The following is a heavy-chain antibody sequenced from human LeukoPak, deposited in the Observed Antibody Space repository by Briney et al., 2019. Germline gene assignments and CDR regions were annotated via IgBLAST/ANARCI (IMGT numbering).Heavy chain of an antibody. CDR2: INPSGGST. Sequence: ASVKVSCKASGYTFTSYYMHWVRQAPGQGLEWMGIINPSGGSTSYAQKFQGRVTMTRDTSTSTVYMELSSLRFEDTAVYYCASISLGYCSSTSCLNWFDPWGQGTLVTVSS. D-gene: IGHD2-2*01. V-gene: IGHV1-46*01. CDR1: GYTFTSYY. CDR3: ASISLGYCSSTSCLNWFDP. J-gene: IGHJ5*02.